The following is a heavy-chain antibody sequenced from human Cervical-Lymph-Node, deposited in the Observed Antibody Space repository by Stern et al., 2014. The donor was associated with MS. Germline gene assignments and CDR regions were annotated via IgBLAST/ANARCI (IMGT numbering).Heavy chain of an antibody. Sequence: QVQLGQSGAGVKKPGSSVKVSCKASGGTFTNYAVIWVRQAPGQGLEWMGGTIPMSDITKDAEKFQGRITISADKYTGTAYLEVNSLTSDDTAVYYCASNLLGYCSGGYCYSDNWGQGTLVTVSS. CDR3: ASNLLGYCSGGYCYSDN. J-gene: IGHJ4*02. CDR1: GGTFTNYA. V-gene: IGHV1-69*17. D-gene: IGHD2-15*01. CDR2: TIPMSDIT.